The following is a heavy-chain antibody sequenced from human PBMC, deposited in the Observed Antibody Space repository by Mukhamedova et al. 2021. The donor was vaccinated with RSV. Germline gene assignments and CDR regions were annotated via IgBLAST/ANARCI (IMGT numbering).Heavy chain of an antibody. J-gene: IGHJ5*01. V-gene: IGHV3-11*01. Sequence: QAPGKGLEWVSYISSSGSSIYYADSVKGRFTLSRDNIKNSLFLQMNSLRAEDTAVYYCARYVSSGWYDWFD. D-gene: IGHD6-13*01. CDR2: ISSSGSSI. CDR3: ARYVSSGWYDWFD.